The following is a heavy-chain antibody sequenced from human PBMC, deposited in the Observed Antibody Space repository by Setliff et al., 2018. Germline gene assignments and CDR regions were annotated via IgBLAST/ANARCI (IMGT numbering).Heavy chain of an antibody. D-gene: IGHD3-22*01. Sequence: SETLSLTCTVSGGSVSSGSYYWSWIRQPPGRGLEWIGYIYYSGSTNYNPSLKSRVTISVDTSKNQFSLKLSSVTAADTAVYYCARADSSGYYPYFDYWGQGTLVTVSS. CDR1: GGSVSSGSYY. CDR3: ARADSSGYYPYFDY. CDR2: IYYSGST. J-gene: IGHJ4*02. V-gene: IGHV4-61*01.